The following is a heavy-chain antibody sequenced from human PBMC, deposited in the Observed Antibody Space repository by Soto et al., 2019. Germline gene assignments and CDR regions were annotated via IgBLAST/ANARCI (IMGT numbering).Heavy chain of an antibody. J-gene: IGHJ4*02. CDR3: AKYGSKSSPHYLDY. Sequence: EVQLLESGGGLVQPGGSLRLSCAVSGFTFSNYAVGWVRQAPGMGLEWVSSIFGGGGDTYYTDYVKGRFTISRDSSENTVFIQMNSLRAEGTALYYCAKYGSKSSPHYLDYWGQGTLVTVSS. D-gene: IGHD6-13*01. V-gene: IGHV3-23*01. CDR2: IFGGGGDT. CDR1: GFTFSNYA.